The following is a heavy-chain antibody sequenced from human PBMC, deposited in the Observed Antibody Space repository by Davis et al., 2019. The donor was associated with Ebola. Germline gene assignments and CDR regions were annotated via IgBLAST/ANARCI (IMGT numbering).Heavy chain of an antibody. Sequence: GESLKISCAASGFKFRSYGMHWVRQAPGKGLEWVAFIRYDGTNKNYADSVKGRFTISRDNSKNTLYLQMNSLRAEDTAVYYCAKSGSSLVGATLVYWGQGTLVTVSS. V-gene: IGHV3-30*02. CDR3: AKSGSSLVGATLVY. CDR2: IRYDGTNK. J-gene: IGHJ4*02. D-gene: IGHD1-26*01. CDR1: GFKFRSYG.